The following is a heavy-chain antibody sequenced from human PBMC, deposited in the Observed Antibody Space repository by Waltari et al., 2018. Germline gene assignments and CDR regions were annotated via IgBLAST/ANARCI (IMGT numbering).Heavy chain of an antibody. CDR3: ARDGSSYGDYLPDWFDP. D-gene: IGHD4-17*01. Sequence: QVQLVQSGAEVKKPGSSVKVSCKASGGTFSSYAISWVRQAPGQGLAWMGGIIPSFCTANDAQKFQGRVTITADESTSTAYMELSSLRSEDTAVYYCARDGSSYGDYLPDWFDPWGQGTLVTVSS. J-gene: IGHJ5*02. V-gene: IGHV1-69*12. CDR2: IIPSFCTA. CDR1: GGTFSSYA.